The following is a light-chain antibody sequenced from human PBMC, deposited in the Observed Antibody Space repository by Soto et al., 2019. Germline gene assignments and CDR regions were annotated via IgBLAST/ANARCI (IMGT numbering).Light chain of an antibody. V-gene: IGKV1-9*01. Sequence: DIQLTQSPSFLAASLGDRVTITCRASQAISSSFAWYQHKPGKAPKLLIYAASTLQNGVPSSFSGSGSGTEFTLTISSLQPEDFATYYCQHLNDYRYTFGQGTKVEIK. J-gene: IGKJ2*01. CDR3: QHLNDYRYT. CDR1: QAISSS. CDR2: AAS.